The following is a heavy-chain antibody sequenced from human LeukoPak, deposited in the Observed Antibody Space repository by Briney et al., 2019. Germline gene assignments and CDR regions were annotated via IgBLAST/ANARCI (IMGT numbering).Heavy chain of an antibody. Sequence: SETLSLTCTVSGGSISSYYWSWILQPPGKGLEWIGYIYYSGSTNYNPSLKSRVTISVDTSKNQFSLKLTSVTAADTAVYYCARVYGPVNYWGQGTLVTVSS. D-gene: IGHD2-8*01. CDR2: IYYSGST. J-gene: IGHJ4*02. CDR1: GGSISSYY. V-gene: IGHV4-59*12. CDR3: ARVYGPVNY.